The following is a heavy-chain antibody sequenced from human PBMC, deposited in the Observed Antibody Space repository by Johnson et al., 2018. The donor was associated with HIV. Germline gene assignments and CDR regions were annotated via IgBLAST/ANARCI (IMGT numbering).Heavy chain of an antibody. Sequence: VQLVESGGGVVQPGGSLRLSCAASGFAFSNYGLHWVRQSPGRGLEWVAFIRYDESDKYYADSVKGRFTISRDNAKNSLYLQMNSLRAEDTALYYCARDLGSGYNDAFDIWGQGTMVTISS. CDR1: GFAFSNYG. CDR3: ARDLGSGYNDAFDI. V-gene: IGHV3-30*02. CDR2: IRYDESDK. D-gene: IGHD3-22*01. J-gene: IGHJ3*02.